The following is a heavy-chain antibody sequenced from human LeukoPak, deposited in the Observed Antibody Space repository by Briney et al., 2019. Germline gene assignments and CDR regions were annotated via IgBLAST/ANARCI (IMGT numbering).Heavy chain of an antibody. V-gene: IGHV4-38-2*02. D-gene: IGHD3-10*02. CDR3: ARAFRVRECFVLQIFFDS. J-gene: IGHJ4*02. CDR1: GYSISSCDF. Sequence: SETLSLTCNVSGYSISSCDFWCWVREAPGRVLEVIGSIDQRATVHYNPSLKGRVTISRDTSKNHFSLNMRSMQASDTAVYYCARAFRVRECFVLQIFFDSWGQGTLVTVSS. CDR2: IDQRATV.